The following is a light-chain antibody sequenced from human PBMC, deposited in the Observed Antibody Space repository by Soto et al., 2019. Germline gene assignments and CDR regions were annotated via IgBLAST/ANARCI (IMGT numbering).Light chain of an antibody. Sequence: AIQLTQSPSSLSASVGDRVTITCRASQGISSALAWYQQKPGKAPKLLIYDASSLERGVPSRFSGSGSGTDFTLTISSLQPEDFATYYCQQFNSYLFTFGPGTKVDIK. V-gene: IGKV1-13*02. CDR2: DAS. CDR3: QQFNSYLFT. CDR1: QGISSA. J-gene: IGKJ3*01.